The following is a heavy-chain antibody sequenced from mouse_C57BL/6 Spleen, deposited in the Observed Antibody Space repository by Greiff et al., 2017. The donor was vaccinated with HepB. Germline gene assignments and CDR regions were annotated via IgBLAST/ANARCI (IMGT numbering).Heavy chain of an antibody. Sequence: QVQLQQSGAELARPGASVKLSCKASGYTFTSYGISWVKQSTGQGLEWIGEIYPRSGNTYYNEKFKGKATLTADKSSSTAYMELRSLTSEDSAVYFCARPITTVVATTEDYWGQGTTLTVSS. V-gene: IGHV1-81*01. CDR2: IYPRSGNT. D-gene: IGHD1-1*01. CDR3: ARPITTVVATTEDY. J-gene: IGHJ2*01. CDR1: GYTFTSYG.